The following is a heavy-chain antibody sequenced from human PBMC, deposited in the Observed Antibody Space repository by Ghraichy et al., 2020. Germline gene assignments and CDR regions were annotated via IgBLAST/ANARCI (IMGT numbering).Heavy chain of an antibody. CDR3: ARDGGGLAY. V-gene: IGHV3-74*01. J-gene: IGHJ4*02. Sequence: GESLNISCAASGFTFRNYWMHWVRQAPGKGLVWVSRISNDASDTTYADSVRGRFTISRDNSKNTLYLQMNSLRAEDTAVYYCARDGGGLAYWGQGTLVTVSS. CDR1: GFTFRNYW. CDR2: ISNDASDT. D-gene: IGHD3-16*01.